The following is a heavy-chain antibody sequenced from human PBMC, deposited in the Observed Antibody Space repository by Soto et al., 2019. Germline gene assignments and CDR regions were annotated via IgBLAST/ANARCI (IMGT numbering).Heavy chain of an antibody. Sequence: PSETLSLTCTVSGGSIRSFSWSWIRQPPGKGLEWIGYIHYSGNTNYNPSLRSRVTMSVDTSKNQFSLKLSSVTAADTAVYYCASWYGGNLDYWGQGTLVTVSS. J-gene: IGHJ4*02. CDR1: GGSIRSFS. CDR3: ASWYGGNLDY. V-gene: IGHV4-59*01. CDR2: IHYSGNT. D-gene: IGHD2-15*01.